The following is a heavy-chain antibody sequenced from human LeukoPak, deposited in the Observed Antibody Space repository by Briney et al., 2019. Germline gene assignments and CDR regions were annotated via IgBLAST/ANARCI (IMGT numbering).Heavy chain of an antibody. J-gene: IGHJ4*02. D-gene: IGHD4-17*01. Sequence: SETLSLTCTVSGGSISSYYWSWIRQPAGKGLEWIGRIYTSGSTNYNPSLKSRVSMSGDTSKNQVSLKLRSVTAADTAVYYCARDPTTVTTIFDSWGQGTLVTVSS. CDR1: GGSISSYY. V-gene: IGHV4-4*07. CDR3: ARDPTTVTTIFDS. CDR2: IYTSGST.